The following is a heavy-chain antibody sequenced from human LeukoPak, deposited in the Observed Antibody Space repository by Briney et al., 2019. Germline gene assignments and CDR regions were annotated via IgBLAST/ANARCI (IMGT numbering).Heavy chain of an antibody. Sequence: GESLKISCKGSGYSFTNYWIGWVRQMPGKGLEWMGIIYPGDSDTRYSPSFQGQVTISADKSISTAYLQWSSLKASDTAMYYCARHPCGGDCYSALSYFDHWGQGSLVTVSS. CDR2: IYPGDSDT. CDR3: ARHPCGGDCYSALSYFDH. D-gene: IGHD2-21*02. V-gene: IGHV5-51*01. J-gene: IGHJ4*02. CDR1: GYSFTNYW.